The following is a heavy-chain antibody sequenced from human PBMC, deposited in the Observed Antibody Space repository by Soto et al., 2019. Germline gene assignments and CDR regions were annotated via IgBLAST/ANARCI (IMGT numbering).Heavy chain of an antibody. J-gene: IGHJ4*02. CDR2: IKQDGSEK. CDR3: ARGGYYYDSSGYYQDY. V-gene: IGHV3-7*03. CDR1: GFTFSSYW. Sequence: PGGSLRLSCAASGFTFSSYWMSWVRQAPGKGLEWVANIKQDGSEKYYVDSVKGRFTISRDNAKNSLYLQMNSLRAEDTAVYYCARGGYYYDSSGYYQDYWGQGTL. D-gene: IGHD3-22*01.